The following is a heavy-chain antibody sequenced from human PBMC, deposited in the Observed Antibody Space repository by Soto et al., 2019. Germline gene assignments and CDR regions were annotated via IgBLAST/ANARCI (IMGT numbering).Heavy chain of an antibody. V-gene: IGHV4-34*01. D-gene: IGHD7-27*01. CDR1: GGSFSGYC. CDR2: INHSGST. J-gene: IGHJ6*02. CDR3: ARGLPLTGDLARGMDV. Sequence: SETLSLTCAVYGGSFSGYCWSWIRQPPGKGLEWIGEINHSGSTNYNPSLKSRVTISVDTSKNQFSLKLSSVTAADTAVYHCARGLPLTGDLARGMDVWGQGTTVTVSS.